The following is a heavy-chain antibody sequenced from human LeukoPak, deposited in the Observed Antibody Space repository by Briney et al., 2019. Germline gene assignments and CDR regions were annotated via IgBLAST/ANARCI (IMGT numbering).Heavy chain of an antibody. D-gene: IGHD2-21*02. CDR3: ARAAFCNVYCYYYFDS. Sequence: GGSLRLSCTASGFAFTNHWMHWVRKAPGKGLEWVSRINSDGSGIMYADSVKGRFTISRDNAKNPLYLQMNSLRAEDTAVYYCARAAFCNVYCYYYFDSWGQGTLVTVSS. J-gene: IGHJ4*02. CDR1: GFAFTNHW. V-gene: IGHV3-74*03. CDR2: INSDGSGI.